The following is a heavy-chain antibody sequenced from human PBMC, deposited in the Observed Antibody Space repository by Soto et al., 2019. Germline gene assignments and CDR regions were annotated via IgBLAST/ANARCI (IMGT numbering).Heavy chain of an antibody. CDR3: ASGSIAARPRDYYYGMDV. Sequence: AASVKVSCKASGGTFSGYAISWVRQAPGQGLEWMGGIIPIFGTANYAQKFQGRVTITADKSTSTAYMELSSLRSEDTAVYYCASGSIAARPRDYYYGMDVWGQGTTVTVSS. J-gene: IGHJ6*02. D-gene: IGHD6-6*01. CDR1: GGTFSGYA. V-gene: IGHV1-69*06. CDR2: IIPIFGTA.